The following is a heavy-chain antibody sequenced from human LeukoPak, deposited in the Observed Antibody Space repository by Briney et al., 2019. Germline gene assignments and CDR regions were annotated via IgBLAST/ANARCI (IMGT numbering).Heavy chain of an antibody. CDR3: ARQKYYYDSSGYGAFDY. CDR2: ISSCSDYI. D-gene: IGHD3-22*01. V-gene: IGHV3-21*01. J-gene: IGHJ4*02. CDR1: GFTFNNYN. Sequence: GGSLRLSCAASGFTFNNYNMNWVRQAPGKGLEWVSSISSCSDYIYYADSVKGRFTISRDNAKNSLYLQMSSLRAEDTAVYYCARQKYYYDSSGYGAFDYWGQGTLVTVSS.